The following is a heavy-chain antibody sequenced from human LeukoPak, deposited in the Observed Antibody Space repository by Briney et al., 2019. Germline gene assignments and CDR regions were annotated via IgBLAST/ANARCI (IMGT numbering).Heavy chain of an antibody. D-gene: IGHD6-13*01. Sequence: SETLSLTCTVSGDSITSGVYYWSWIRQPAGKGLEWIGRIYSSGSTNYNPSLESRVTISLDTSKNQFSLRLSSVTAADTAVYYCARVTGYVMEDYFDYWGQGTLVTVSS. CDR2: IYSSGST. V-gene: IGHV4-61*10. CDR1: GDSITSGVYY. J-gene: IGHJ4*02. CDR3: ARVTGYVMEDYFDY.